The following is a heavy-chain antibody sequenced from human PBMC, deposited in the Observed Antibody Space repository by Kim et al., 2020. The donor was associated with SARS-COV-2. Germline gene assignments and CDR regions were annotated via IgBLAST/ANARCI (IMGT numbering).Heavy chain of an antibody. D-gene: IGHD6-13*01. Sequence: SETLSLTCTVSGGSISSYYWSWIRQPPGKGLEWIGYIYYSGSTNYNPSLKSRVTISVDTSKNQFSLKLSSVTAADTAVYYCAGRTYSSSWPAAFDIWGQGTMVTVSS. CDR2: IYYSGST. V-gene: IGHV4-59*01. CDR1: GGSISSYY. CDR3: AGRTYSSSWPAAFDI. J-gene: IGHJ3*02.